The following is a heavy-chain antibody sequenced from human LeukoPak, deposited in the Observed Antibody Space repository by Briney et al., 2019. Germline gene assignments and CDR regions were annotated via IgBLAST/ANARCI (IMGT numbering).Heavy chain of an antibody. CDR2: ITSSGAA. J-gene: IGHJ4*02. V-gene: IGHV3-23*01. Sequence: GGSLRLSCVASRFTLRTYAMTWVRQAPGKGLEWVSSITSSGAAYYADSVKGRFTISSDNTKNTLYLQMKSLRAADTAIYYCAKDWSCDYWAREPWSPSPQ. CDR1: RFTLRTYA. CDR3: AKDWSCDY. D-gene: IGHD1-26*01.